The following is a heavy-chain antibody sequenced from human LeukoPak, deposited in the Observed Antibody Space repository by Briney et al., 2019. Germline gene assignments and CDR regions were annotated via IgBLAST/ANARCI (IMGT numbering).Heavy chain of an antibody. J-gene: IGHJ4*02. V-gene: IGHV4-38-2*02. CDR1: GYSISSGYY. Sequence: SETLSLTCTVSGYSISSGYYWGWIRQPPGKGLEWIGSIYHSGSTYYNPSLKSRVTISVDTSKNQFSLKLSSVNAADTAVYYCAANSADENTLGSSYKVWGQGTLVTVSS. D-gene: IGHD3-10*01. CDR3: AANSADENTLGSSYKV. CDR2: IYHSGST.